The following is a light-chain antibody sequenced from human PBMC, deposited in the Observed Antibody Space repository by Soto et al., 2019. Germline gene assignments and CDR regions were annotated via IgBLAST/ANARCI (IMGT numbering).Light chain of an antibody. V-gene: IGLV2-8*01. CDR3: GSYPGSHNLGFA. J-gene: IGLJ1*01. Sequence: QSVLTQPPSASVSPGQSVTISCTGTSSDVGDYTYVSWYQQHPGKAPKLMISEVSKRPSGVPDGFSGSKSGNTASLTVSGLQSEYEADNYSGSYPGSHNLGFAFGPGPKLPVL. CDR2: EVS. CDR1: SSDVGDYTY.